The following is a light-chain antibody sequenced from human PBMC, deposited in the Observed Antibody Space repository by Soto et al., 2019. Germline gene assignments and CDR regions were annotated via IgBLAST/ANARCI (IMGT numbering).Light chain of an antibody. Sequence: DIQMTQSPSTLSASAGDRVTITCRASQSISRWLAWYQQKPGKAPKLLIYEASNLETVVPSRFSGSGSGTEFTLTISSLQPDDFATYYCQQYNGNSPRTFGHGTKVEIK. CDR1: QSISRW. V-gene: IGKV1-5*03. CDR3: QQYNGNSPRT. CDR2: EAS. J-gene: IGKJ1*01.